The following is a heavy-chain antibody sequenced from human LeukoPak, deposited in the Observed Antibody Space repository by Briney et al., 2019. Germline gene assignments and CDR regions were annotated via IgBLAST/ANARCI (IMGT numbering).Heavy chain of an antibody. V-gene: IGHV3-7*01. D-gene: IGHD3-3*01. Sequence: GGSLRLSCAAAGFTFSSYWMTWGRQAPGKGLEWVANIRQDGSEKNYVDSVKGRFTISRDNAKNSLYLQMNSLRVEDTAVYFCMRQNRAYFFGHWGQGTLVTVSS. J-gene: IGHJ1*01. CDR1: GFTFSSYW. CDR2: IRQDGSEK. CDR3: MRQNRAYFFGH.